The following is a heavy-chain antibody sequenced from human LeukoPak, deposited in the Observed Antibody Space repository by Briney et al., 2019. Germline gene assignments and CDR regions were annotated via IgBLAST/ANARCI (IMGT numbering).Heavy chain of an antibody. CDR1: GFTFSSYA. D-gene: IGHD6-19*01. CDR3: AKGAYSSGWHYWYFDL. CDR2: ISGSGGST. J-gene: IGHJ2*01. V-gene: IGHV3-23*01. Sequence: GGSLRLSCAASGFTFSSYAMSWVRQAPGKGLEWVSAISGSGGSTYHADSVKGRFTISRDNSKNTLYLQMNSLRAEDTAVYYCAKGAYSSGWHYWYFDLWGRGTLVTVSS.